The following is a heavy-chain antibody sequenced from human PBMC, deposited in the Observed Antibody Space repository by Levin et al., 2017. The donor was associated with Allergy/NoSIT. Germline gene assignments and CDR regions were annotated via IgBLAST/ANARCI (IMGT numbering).Heavy chain of an antibody. V-gene: IGHV4-59*01. Sequence: PSETLSLTCTVSGGSISNYYWSWIRQPPGKGLEWIGYIYYTGGTNYNPSLKSRVTISVDTSKNQFSLKLRSVTAADTAVYYCARDPSGSFFNWFDPWGQGTLVTVSS. D-gene: IGHD1-26*01. CDR1: GGSISNYY. J-gene: IGHJ5*02. CDR3: ARDPSGSFFNWFDP. CDR2: IYYTGGT.